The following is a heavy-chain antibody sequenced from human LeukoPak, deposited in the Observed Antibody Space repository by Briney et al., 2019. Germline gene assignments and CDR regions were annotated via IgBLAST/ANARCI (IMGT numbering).Heavy chain of an antibody. CDR3: AKDYDFWSGYYTRRPVDY. CDR2: ISGSGGST. J-gene: IGHJ4*02. Sequence: RGSLRLSCAASGFTFSSYAMSWVRQAPGKGLEWVSAISGSGGSTYYADSVKGRFTISRDNSKNTLYLQMNSLRAGDTAVYYCAKDYDFWSGYYTRRPVDYWGQGTLVTVSS. CDR1: GFTFSSYA. D-gene: IGHD3-3*01. V-gene: IGHV3-23*01.